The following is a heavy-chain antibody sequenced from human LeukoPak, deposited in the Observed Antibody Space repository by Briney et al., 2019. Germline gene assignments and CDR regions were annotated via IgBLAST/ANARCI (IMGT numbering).Heavy chain of an antibody. CDR3: ARHALKGYSGYEAADY. CDR1: GYSFTSYW. CDR2: IYPGDSDT. V-gene: IGHV5-51*01. J-gene: IGHJ4*02. D-gene: IGHD5-12*01. Sequence: GESLKISCRGSGYSFTSYWIGWVRQMPGKGLEWMGIIYPGDSDTRYSPSFQGQVTISADKSISTAYLQWSSLKASDTAMYYCARHALKGYSGYEAADYWGQGTLVTVSS.